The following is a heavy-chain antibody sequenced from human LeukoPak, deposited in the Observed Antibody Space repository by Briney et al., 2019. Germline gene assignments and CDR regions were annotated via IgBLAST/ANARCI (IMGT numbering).Heavy chain of an antibody. D-gene: IGHD1-26*01. V-gene: IGHV5-51*01. CDR3: ARSQSSGSYWDY. CDR1: GYSFTSYW. J-gene: IGHJ4*02. Sequence: GESLQISRKASGYSFTSYWIGWVRQMPGKGLEWMGIIYPGDSDTRYSPSFQGQVTISADKSISTAYLQWSSLRASDTAMYYCARSQSSGSYWDYWGQGTLVTVSS. CDR2: IYPGDSDT.